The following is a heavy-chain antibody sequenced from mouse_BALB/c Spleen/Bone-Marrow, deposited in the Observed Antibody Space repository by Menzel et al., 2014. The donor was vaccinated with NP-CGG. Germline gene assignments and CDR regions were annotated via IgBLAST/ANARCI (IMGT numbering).Heavy chain of an antibody. CDR3: ARVIYWYFDV. V-gene: IGHV1-9*01. CDR1: GYTFSNYC. CDR2: ILPGSGST. Sequence: VQLQQSGAELMKPGASVKISCMATGYTFSNYCIEWIRQRPGHGLEWIGGILPGSGSTDYNENFKGKATFTADTSSNTADMQLSSLTSADSAVYYGARVIYWYFDVWGAETTVPVSS. J-gene: IGHJ1*01.